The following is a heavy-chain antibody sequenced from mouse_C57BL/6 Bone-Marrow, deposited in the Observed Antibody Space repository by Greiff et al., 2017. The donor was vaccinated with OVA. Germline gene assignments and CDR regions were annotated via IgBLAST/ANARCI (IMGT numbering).Heavy chain of an antibody. CDR1: YTFTDYYM. Sequence: VHLVESGPELVKPGASVKMSCKASGYTFTDYYMHWVKQKPGKGLEWIGEIYPGSGNTYYNEKFKGKATLTADTSSSTAYMQLSSLTSEDSAVYFCARRAGYYLDYWGQGTTLTVSS. V-gene: IGHV1-83*01. D-gene: IGHD3-3*01. CDR3: RRAGYYLDY. J-gene: IGHJ2*01. CDR2: YPGSGNTY.